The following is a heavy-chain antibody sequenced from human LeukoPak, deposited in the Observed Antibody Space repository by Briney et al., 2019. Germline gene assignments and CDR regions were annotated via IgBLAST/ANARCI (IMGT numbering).Heavy chain of an antibody. CDR2: ISGSGGST. J-gene: IGHJ4*02. CDR3: ANQRGVATTPFDY. D-gene: IGHD5-12*01. Sequence: GGSLRLSCAASGFTFSSYAMSWVRQAPGKGLEWVSAISGSGGSTYYADSVKGRFTISRDNSKNTLYLQMNSLRAEDTAVYYCANQRGVATTPFDYWGQGTLVTVSS. CDR1: GFTFSSYA. V-gene: IGHV3-23*01.